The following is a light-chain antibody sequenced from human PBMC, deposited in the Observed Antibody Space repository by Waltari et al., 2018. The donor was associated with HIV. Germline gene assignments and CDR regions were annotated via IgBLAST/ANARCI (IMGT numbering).Light chain of an antibody. J-gene: IGKJ2*01. CDR3: QQYDTSPYT. V-gene: IGKV3-20*01. CDR2: AAS. CDR1: RSVSSNY. Sequence: DNVLTQSPGTLSLSPGERATLSCRASRSVSSNYLTWYQQRPGRAPRLLIYAASTRATAIPDRFSGSGSGTDFTLTISRLEPEDFAVYYCQQYDTSPYTFGQGTKVEI.